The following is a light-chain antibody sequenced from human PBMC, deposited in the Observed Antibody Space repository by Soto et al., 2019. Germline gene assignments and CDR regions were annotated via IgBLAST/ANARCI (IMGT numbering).Light chain of an antibody. Sequence: DIQMTQYPSTLSASVGDRVTIICRASQRISSWLAWYQQKPGKAPKLLIYDASILESGVQSRFSGSGSGTEVTLTISSLRPDDFTTDYCQQYNTYPYTFGQGTKLEIK. CDR3: QQYNTYPYT. V-gene: IGKV1-5*02. CDR1: QRISSW. CDR2: DAS. J-gene: IGKJ2*01.